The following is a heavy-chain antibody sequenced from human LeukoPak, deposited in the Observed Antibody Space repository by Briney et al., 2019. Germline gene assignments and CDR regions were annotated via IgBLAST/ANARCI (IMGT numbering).Heavy chain of an antibody. CDR3: ARGQQLVNGFDY. J-gene: IGHJ4*02. CDR2: IYYSGST. V-gene: IGHV4-39*01. Sequence: SETLSLTCTVSGGSVSSSSYYWGWIRQPPGKGLEWIGSIYYSGSTYYNPSLESRVTISVDTSKNRFSLRLSSVTAADTAVYYCARGQQLVNGFDYWGQGTLVTVSS. CDR1: GGSVSSSSYY. D-gene: IGHD6-13*01.